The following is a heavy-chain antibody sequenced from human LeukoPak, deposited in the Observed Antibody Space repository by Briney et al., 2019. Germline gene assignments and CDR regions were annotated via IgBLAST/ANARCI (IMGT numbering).Heavy chain of an antibody. Sequence: GGSLRLSCAASGFTFSSYDMYWVRQAPGKGLDWVAFVRYDGSQKYYADSVKGRFTLSRDNSKNTLYLQMNSLRAEDTAVYYCARVDSSYGYAGGNYFAYWGQGTLVTVSS. CDR2: VRYDGSQK. D-gene: IGHD5-18*01. CDR3: ARVDSSYGYAGGNYFAY. J-gene: IGHJ4*02. CDR1: GFTFSSYD. V-gene: IGHV3-30*02.